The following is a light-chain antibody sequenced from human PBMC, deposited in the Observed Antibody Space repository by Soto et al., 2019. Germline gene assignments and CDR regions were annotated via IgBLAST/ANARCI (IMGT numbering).Light chain of an antibody. CDR2: DAS. Sequence: EIVLTQSPATLSLSPGERATLSCRASQSVSSYLAWYQQQPGQAPRLLIYDASNRATGIPARFSGSGSGTDFTLTISSLEPEDFAVYYYQQRSNWPPYTFGQGTKLEIK. J-gene: IGKJ2*01. CDR1: QSVSSY. V-gene: IGKV3-11*01. CDR3: QQRSNWPPYT.